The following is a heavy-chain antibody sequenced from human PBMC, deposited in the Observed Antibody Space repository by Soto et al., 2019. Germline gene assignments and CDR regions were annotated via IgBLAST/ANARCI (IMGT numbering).Heavy chain of an antibody. J-gene: IGHJ4*02. D-gene: IGHD5-18*01. CDR1: GFTFSSYS. CDR2: ISSSSSYI. CDR3: ARVGGYSYNFDY. V-gene: IGHV3-21*01. Sequence: EVQLVESGGGLVKPGGSLRLSCAASGFTFSSYSMNWVRQAPGKGLEWVSSISSSSSYIYYADSVKGRFTISRDNAKNSLYRQMNSLRAEDTAVYYCARVGGYSYNFDYWGQGTLVTVSS.